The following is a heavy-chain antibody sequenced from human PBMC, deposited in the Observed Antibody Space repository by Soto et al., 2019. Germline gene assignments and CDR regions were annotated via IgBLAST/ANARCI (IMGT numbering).Heavy chain of an antibody. J-gene: IGHJ3*02. D-gene: IGHD3-22*01. V-gene: IGHV1-18*01. CDR1: GYTFTSYG. Sequence: ASVKVSCKASGYTFTSYGISWVRQAPGQGLEWMGWISAYNGNTNYAQKFQGRVTMTTDTSTSTAYMELRSLRSDDTAVYYCARVRIGDYYDSSGYNAFDIWGQGTMVTVSS. CDR3: ARVRIGDYYDSSGYNAFDI. CDR2: ISAYNGNT.